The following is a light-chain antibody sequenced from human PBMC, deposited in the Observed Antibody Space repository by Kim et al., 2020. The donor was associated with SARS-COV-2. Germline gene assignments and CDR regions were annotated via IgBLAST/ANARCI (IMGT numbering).Light chain of an antibody. CDR1: SSNIGSNY. CDR3: AAWDDSLSGPM. V-gene: IGLV1-47*01. J-gene: IGLJ3*02. Sequence: ELTQPPSASGTPGQRVTISCSGSSSNIGSNYVYWYQQLPGTAPKLLIYRNNQRPSGVPDRFSGSKSGTSASLAISGLRSEDEADYYCAAWDDSLSGPMFGGGTQLTVL. CDR2: RNN.